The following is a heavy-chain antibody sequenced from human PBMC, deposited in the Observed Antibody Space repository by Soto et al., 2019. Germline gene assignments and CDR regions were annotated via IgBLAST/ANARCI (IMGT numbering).Heavy chain of an antibody. CDR2: IYHTEST. D-gene: IGHD3-10*01. CDR3: ARYGYGYSGRFFAY. CDR1: GHSISSGFYY. J-gene: IGHJ4*02. V-gene: IGHV4-38-2*01. Sequence: ASETLSLTCAVSGHSISSGFYYWGWVRQPPGKGLEWIGSIYHTESTYYNPSLKSRVALSVDTSKNLLSLKLRSVTAADTAVYYFARYGYGYSGRFFAYWAQRTRVTGSS.